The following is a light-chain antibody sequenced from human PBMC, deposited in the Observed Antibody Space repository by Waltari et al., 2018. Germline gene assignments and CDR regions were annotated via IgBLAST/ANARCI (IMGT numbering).Light chain of an antibody. CDR2: WAS. V-gene: IGKV4-1*01. J-gene: IGKJ4*01. Sequence: DIVMTQSPDSLAVSLGERATINCQSSQSILYSSNNKNYLAWYHQKPGQPPKLLIYWASTRESGVPDRFSGSGSGTDFTLTISSLQAEDVAVYYCQQYYGTPLTFGGGTKVEIK. CDR3: QQYYGTPLT. CDR1: QSILYSSNNKNY.